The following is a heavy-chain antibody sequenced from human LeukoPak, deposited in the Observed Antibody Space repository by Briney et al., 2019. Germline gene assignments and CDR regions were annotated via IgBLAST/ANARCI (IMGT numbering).Heavy chain of an antibody. CDR2: ISWNSGSI. V-gene: IGHV3-9*01. J-gene: IGHJ6*02. CDR3: AKDIRSGDHYYYYYGMDV. Sequence: GRSLRLSCAASGFTFDDYAMHWVRQAPGKGLEWVSGISWNSGSIGYADSVKGRFTISRDNAKNSLYLQMNSLRAEDTALYYCAKDIRSGDHYYYYYGMDVWGQGTTVTVSS. D-gene: IGHD4-17*01. CDR1: GFTFDDYA.